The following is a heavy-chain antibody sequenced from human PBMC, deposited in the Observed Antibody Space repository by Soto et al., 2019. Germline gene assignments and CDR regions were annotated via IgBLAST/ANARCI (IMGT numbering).Heavy chain of an antibody. CDR1: GFSLSGAGLG. CDR3: AHAYGGTSWPHDACDS. CDR2: IYWDDDQ. Sequence: QITLKDSGPPLVQPTPTLTPTCAAAGFSLSGAGLGLGCIRQPPGKALEWRALIYWDDDQRYSPSLKTRLTITKDTTQNQVVLTMTNMDPVETATDYCAHAYGGTSWPHDACDSWGQGKVVTVTS. J-gene: IGHJ3*02. D-gene: IGHD2-21*01. V-gene: IGHV2-5*02.